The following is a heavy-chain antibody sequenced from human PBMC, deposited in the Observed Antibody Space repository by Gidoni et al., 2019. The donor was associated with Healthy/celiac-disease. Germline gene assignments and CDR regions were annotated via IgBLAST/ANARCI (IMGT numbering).Heavy chain of an antibody. J-gene: IGHJ4*02. CDR3: TTDTLRMYVWGSYRYDY. CDR2: IKSKTGSGKT. Sequence: EVQLVEPGGGLVKPGGPLRRPCAAPVLTFGNAWLHWVRQALGTGRGWVGSIKSKTGSGKTDYAARVKGSFTISRDDSKNTLYLQMNSLKTEDTAVYYCTTDTLRMYVWGSYRYDYWGQGTLVTVSS. D-gene: IGHD3-16*02. V-gene: IGHV3-15*07. CDR1: VLTFGNAW.